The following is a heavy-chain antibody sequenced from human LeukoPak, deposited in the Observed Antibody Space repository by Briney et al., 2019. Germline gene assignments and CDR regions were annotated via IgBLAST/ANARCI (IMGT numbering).Heavy chain of an antibody. V-gene: IGHV1-69*13. CDR3: ARLAAPTDAFDI. CDR2: IIPIFGTA. Sequence: ASVNVSCKASGGTFSSYAISWVRQAPGQGLEWMGGIIPIFGTANYAQKFQGRVTITADESTSTAYMELSSLRSEDTAVYYCARLAAPTDAFDIWGQGTMVTVSS. D-gene: IGHD2-15*01. CDR1: GGTFSSYA. J-gene: IGHJ3*02.